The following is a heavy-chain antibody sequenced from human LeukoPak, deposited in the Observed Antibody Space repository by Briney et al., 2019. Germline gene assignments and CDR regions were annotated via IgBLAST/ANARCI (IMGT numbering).Heavy chain of an antibody. D-gene: IGHD1-26*01. CDR1: GFTFNSYG. CDR2: IPYDGRNK. J-gene: IGHJ4*02. CDR3: VKDCGLGGSRDY. Sequence: GGSLRLSCAASGFTFNSYGMHWVRQAPGKGLEWVTFIPYDGRNKNYADSVRGRFTISRDNSKNTEYLQINSLRTEDTAMYYCVKDCGLGGSRDYWGQGTLVTVSS. V-gene: IGHV3-30*02.